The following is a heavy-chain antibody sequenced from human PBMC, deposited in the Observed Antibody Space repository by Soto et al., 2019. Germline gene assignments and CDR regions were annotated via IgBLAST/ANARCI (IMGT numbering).Heavy chain of an antibody. CDR1: GYTFSVYH. CDR2: VHPNSGGT. Sequence: QVHLVQSGAEVKQPGASVKVSCKASGYTFSVYHMHWVRQAPGQGLEWMGWVHPNSGGTNYAQSFEGRVTMTRDTSINTAYMELSRLTSDDPAVYYCAKELKRAMDVWGQGTTVTVSS. V-gene: IGHV1-2*02. J-gene: IGHJ6*02. D-gene: IGHD2-8*01. CDR3: AKELKRAMDV.